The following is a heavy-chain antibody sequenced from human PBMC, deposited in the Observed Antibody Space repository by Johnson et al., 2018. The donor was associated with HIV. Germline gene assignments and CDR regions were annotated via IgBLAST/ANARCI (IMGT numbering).Heavy chain of an antibody. V-gene: IGHV3-53*01. D-gene: IGHD5-24*01. J-gene: IGHJ3*02. Sequence: VQLVESGGGLVQPGGSLRLSCAASGFTVSSNYMSWVRQAPGQGLEWVSVIYSGGSTYYADSVKGRFTISRDNSKNTLYLQMNSLRAEDTAVHYCARALLSASTIGAFDIWGQGTMVTVSS. CDR3: ARALLSASTIGAFDI. CDR2: IYSGGST. CDR1: GFTVSSNY.